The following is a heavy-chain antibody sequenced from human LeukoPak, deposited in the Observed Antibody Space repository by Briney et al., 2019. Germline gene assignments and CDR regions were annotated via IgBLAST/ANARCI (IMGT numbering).Heavy chain of an antibody. J-gene: IGHJ4*02. CDR1: RYTFTSYD. D-gene: IGHD6-13*01. V-gene: IGHV1-8*03. CDR3: ARGLRAAAGELLGNFDY. Sequence: AASVKASCKPSRYTFTSYDISWVRHANGQGLEWMGWMNPNSGNTSYAQKFQGRVTITRNPSISPASMELSSLRSEDTAVYYCARGLRAAAGELLGNFDYWGQGTLVTVSS. CDR2: MNPNSGNT.